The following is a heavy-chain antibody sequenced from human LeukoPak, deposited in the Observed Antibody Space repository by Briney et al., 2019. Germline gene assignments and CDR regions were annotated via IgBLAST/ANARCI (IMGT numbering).Heavy chain of an antibody. D-gene: IGHD3-10*01. Sequence: SETLSLTCAVSGGSISSYYWSWIRQPPGKGLEWIGEIYHSGSTNYNPSLKSRVTISVDKSKNQFSLKLSSVTAADTAVYYCARGPTTVLAFDIWGQGTMVTVSS. CDR1: GGSISSYY. J-gene: IGHJ3*02. V-gene: IGHV4-34*01. CDR3: ARGPTTVLAFDI. CDR2: IYHSGST.